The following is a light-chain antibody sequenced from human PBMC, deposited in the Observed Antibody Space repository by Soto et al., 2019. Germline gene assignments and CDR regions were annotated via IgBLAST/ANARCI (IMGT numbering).Light chain of an antibody. CDR1: QSVNRY. CDR3: QQRSNWPLT. J-gene: IGKJ4*01. CDR2: DTS. V-gene: IGKV3-11*01. Sequence: EIVLTQSPATLSLSPGERTTLSCRASQSVNRYLAWYQQKPGQAPRLLMYDTSFRATGIPARFSGSGSGTDFSLTISSLEPEDFAIHYCQQRSNWPLTFGGGTKVEIK.